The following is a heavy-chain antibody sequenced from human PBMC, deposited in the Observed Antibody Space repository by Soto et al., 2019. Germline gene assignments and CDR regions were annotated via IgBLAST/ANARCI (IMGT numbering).Heavy chain of an antibody. D-gene: IGHD4-17*01. J-gene: IGHJ6*02. CDR1: GFTFSSYA. Sequence: QVQLVESGGGVVQPGRSLRLSCAASGFTFSSYAMHWVRQAPGKGLEWVAVISYDGSNKYYADSVKGRFTISRDNSKNTLYLQMNSLRAEDTAVYYGARERIHDYGDDGYYYYGMDVWGQGTTVTVSS. CDR2: ISYDGSNK. CDR3: ARERIHDYGDDGYYYYGMDV. V-gene: IGHV3-30-3*01.